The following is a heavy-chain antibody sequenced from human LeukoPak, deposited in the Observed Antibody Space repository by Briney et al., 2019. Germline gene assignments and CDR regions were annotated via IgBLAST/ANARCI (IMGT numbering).Heavy chain of an antibody. CDR3: ARDFAVDTALVTPEREYYFDY. D-gene: IGHD5-18*01. CDR2: ISSSSSYI. J-gene: IGHJ4*02. V-gene: IGHV3-21*01. Sequence: PGGSLRFSCAASGFTFSSYSMNWVRQAPGKGLEWVSSISSSSSYIYYVDSVKGRFTISRDNAENSIYLQMNSLRAEDTAVYYCARDFAVDTALVTPEREYYFDYWGQGILVTVSS. CDR1: GFTFSSYS.